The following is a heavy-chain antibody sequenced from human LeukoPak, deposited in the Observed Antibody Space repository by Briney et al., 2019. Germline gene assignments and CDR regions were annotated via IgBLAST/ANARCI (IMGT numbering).Heavy chain of an antibody. D-gene: IGHD5-24*01. CDR3: ARDRRDGYNGVSDAFDI. Sequence: SVKVSCKASGGTFSSYAISWVRQAPGQGLEWMGGIIPIFGTANYAQKFQGRVAITTDESTSTAYMELSSLRSEDTAVYYCARDRRDGYNGVSDAFDIWGQGTMVTVSS. V-gene: IGHV1-69*05. CDR1: GGTFSSYA. CDR2: IIPIFGTA. J-gene: IGHJ3*02.